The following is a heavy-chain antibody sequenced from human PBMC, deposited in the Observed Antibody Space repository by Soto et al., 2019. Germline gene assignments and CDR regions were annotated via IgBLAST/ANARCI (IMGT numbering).Heavy chain of an antibody. CDR2: ISYDGSNK. V-gene: IGHV3-30-3*01. D-gene: IGHD5-18*01. CDR3: ARVDTAMVRYYYYGMDV. CDR1: GFIFSNSA. J-gene: IGHJ6*02. Sequence: PVGSLRLSCAGSGFIFSNSAFHWVRQAPGKGLEWVAVISYDGSNKYYADSVKGRFTISRDNSKNTLYLQMNSLRAEDTAVYYCARVDTAMVRYYYYGMDVWGQGTTVTVSS.